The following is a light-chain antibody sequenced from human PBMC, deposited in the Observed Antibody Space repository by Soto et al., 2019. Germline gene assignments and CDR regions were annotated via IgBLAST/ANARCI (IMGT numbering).Light chain of an antibody. J-gene: IGKJ1*01. V-gene: IGKV3-20*01. CDR1: QSVSSN. CDR3: QQYDSSPKT. Sequence: EIVLTQSPGTLSLSPGERATLSCRASQSVSSNLAWYQQKPGQAPRLLIYGASSRATGIPDRFSGTGSGTDFTLTISRLEPEDFAVYYCQQYDSSPKTFGQGTKVDNK. CDR2: GAS.